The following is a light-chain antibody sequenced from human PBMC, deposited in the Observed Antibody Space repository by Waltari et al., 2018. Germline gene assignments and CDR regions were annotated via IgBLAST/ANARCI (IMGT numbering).Light chain of an antibody. CDR1: QSVSTK. Sequence: ETVITQSPVTLSVSPGERAILSCRASQSVSTKLAWYQQKPGQAPSLLIYCASTRATGIPARFSGSGSGKEFTLTISSLQSEDVAVYYCLHYNTWVRTFGQGTKVEIK. CDR2: CAS. V-gene: IGKV3-15*01. CDR3: LHYNTWVRT. J-gene: IGKJ1*01.